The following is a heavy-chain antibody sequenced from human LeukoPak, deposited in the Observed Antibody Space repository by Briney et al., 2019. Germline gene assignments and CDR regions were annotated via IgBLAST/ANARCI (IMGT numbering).Heavy chain of an antibody. CDR3: ARAFAPFYVWGSYRPPDSFDY. D-gene: IGHD3-16*02. J-gene: IGHJ4*02. CDR2: INSDGSST. Sequence: PGGSLRLSCAASGFTFSSYWMHWVRQAPGKGLVWVSRINSDGSSTSYADSVKGRFTISRDNAKNTLYLQMNSLRAEDTAVYYCARAFAPFYVWGSYRPPDSFDYRGQGTLVTVSS. V-gene: IGHV3-74*01. CDR1: GFTFSSYW.